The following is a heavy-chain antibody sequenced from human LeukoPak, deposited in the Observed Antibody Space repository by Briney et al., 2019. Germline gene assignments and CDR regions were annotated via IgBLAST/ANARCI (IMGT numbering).Heavy chain of an antibody. D-gene: IGHD3-3*01. Sequence: GGSLRLSCAASGFTFSSYWMHWVRQAPGKGLVWVSRINNNGSSTSYADSVKGRFTISRDNAKNTLYLQMNSLRAEDTAVYYCARDSFPYYDFWSGYPWFDPWGQGTLVTVPS. J-gene: IGHJ5*02. CDR1: GFTFSSYW. CDR2: INNNGSST. CDR3: ARDSFPYYDFWSGYPWFDP. V-gene: IGHV3-74*01.